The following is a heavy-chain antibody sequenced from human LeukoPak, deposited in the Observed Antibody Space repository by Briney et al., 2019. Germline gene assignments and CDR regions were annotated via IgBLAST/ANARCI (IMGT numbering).Heavy chain of an antibody. Sequence: GASVKVSCKASGGTFSSYAISWVRQAPGQGLEWMGGIIPIFGTANYAQKFQGRVTITADESTSTAYMELSSLRSEDTAVYYCARDRDSSGYYSYWYFDLWGRGTLVTVSS. D-gene: IGHD3-22*01. J-gene: IGHJ2*01. CDR1: GGTFSSYA. CDR2: IIPIFGTA. CDR3: ARDRDSSGYYSYWYFDL. V-gene: IGHV1-69*13.